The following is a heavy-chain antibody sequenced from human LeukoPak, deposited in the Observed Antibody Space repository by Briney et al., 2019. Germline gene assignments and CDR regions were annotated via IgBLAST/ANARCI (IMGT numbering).Heavy chain of an antibody. D-gene: IGHD3-10*01. CDR2: STAGDT. CDR3: ARAVYGSGSPRCGLDV. CDR1: GFQFSGFD. J-gene: IGHJ6*02. Sequence: GGSLRLSCAASGFQFSGFDMHWIRQAIGKGLEWVAGSTAGDTFYPDSVRGRFTISRENAKNTLYLQMNSLRAGDTAVYYCARAVYGSGSPRCGLDVWGRGTTVTVSS. V-gene: IGHV3-13*01.